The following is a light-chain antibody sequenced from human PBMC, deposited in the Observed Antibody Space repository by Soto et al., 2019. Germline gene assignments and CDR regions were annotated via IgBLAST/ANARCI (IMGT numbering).Light chain of an antibody. CDR1: QTISNT. CDR3: QYYNNWLAT. CDR2: AAS. V-gene: IGKV3-15*01. J-gene: IGKJ4*01. Sequence: EVVMTQSPATLSVSPGDKVSLSCRANQTISNTLAWYQQKPRQAPRLLIYAASTRATGVSARFSGSGSGTEFTLTISSLQSEDFTIYYCQYYNNWLATFGGGTKV.